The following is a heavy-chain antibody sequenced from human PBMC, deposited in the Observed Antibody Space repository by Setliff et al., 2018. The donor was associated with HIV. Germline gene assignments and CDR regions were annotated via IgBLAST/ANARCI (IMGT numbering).Heavy chain of an antibody. V-gene: IGHV3-33*06. J-gene: IGHJ4*02. CDR2: IWHYGSNQ. CDR1: GFTFNDYA. CDR3: VKNLYTEMWGEIFDS. Sequence: GGSLRLSCAASGFTFNDYAMHWVRQAPGKGLEWVAVIWHYGSNQYYADSVKGRFTISRDNSRNTQYLQMNSLSVEDTAVYYCVKNLYTEMWGEIFDSWGRGTLVTVSS. D-gene: IGHD3-16*01.